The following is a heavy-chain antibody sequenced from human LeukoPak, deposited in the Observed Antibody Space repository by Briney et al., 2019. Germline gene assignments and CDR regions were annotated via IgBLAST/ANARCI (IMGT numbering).Heavy chain of an antibody. V-gene: IGHV1-8*01. CDR1: RYTLTSYA. J-gene: IGHJ6*03. Sequence: ASQKVSCKASRYTLTSYAINWVRHATRHGREWMGWVNPNSGSTGYGQKFPGRGTMTRNTAKSTAYMEVGSLGSEDTAVYYCARSSSPDYYYYVGVWGKGTTGTGSS. CDR2: VNPNSGST. CDR3: ARSSSPDYYYYVGV.